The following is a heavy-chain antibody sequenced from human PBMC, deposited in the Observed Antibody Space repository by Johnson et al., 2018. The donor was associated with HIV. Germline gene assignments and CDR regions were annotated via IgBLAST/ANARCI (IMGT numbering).Heavy chain of an antibody. CDR3: ARDPYYDFLTGPRDAFDI. CDR1: GFTFSSNP. V-gene: IGHV3-30*14. J-gene: IGHJ3*02. D-gene: IGHD3-9*01. CDR2: MSYDGINK. Sequence: VRLVESGGGVVQPGRSLRLSCAASGFTFSSNPMHWVRQAPGKGLEWVAVMSYDGINKYYADSVKGRFIISRDNSKNILCLQMNSLRAEDTAVYYCARDPYYDFLTGPRDAFDIWGQGTMVTVSS.